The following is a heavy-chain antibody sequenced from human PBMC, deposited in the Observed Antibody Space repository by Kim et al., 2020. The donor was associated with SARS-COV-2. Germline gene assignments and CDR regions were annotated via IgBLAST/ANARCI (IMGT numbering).Heavy chain of an antibody. CDR1: GFTFSSYG. J-gene: IGHJ6*02. D-gene: IGHD2-2*01. CDR2: ISYDGSNK. CDR3: ANAVVPAGRGLGGMDV. V-gene: IGHV3-30*18. Sequence: GGSLRLSCAASGFTFSSYGMHWVRQAPGKGLEWVAVISYDGSNKYYADSVKGRFTISRDNSKNTLYLQMNSLRAEDTAVYYCANAVVPAGRGLGGMDVWGQGTTVTVSS.